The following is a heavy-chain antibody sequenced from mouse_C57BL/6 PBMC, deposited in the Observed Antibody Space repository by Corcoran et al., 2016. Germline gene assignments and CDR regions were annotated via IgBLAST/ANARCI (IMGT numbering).Heavy chain of an antibody. D-gene: IGHD2-5*01. CDR2: INTYSGVP. CDR1: GYTFTTYG. J-gene: IGHJ3*01. CDR3: ARKRNYSNQAWFAY. Sequence: QIQLVQSGPELKKPGETVKISCKASGYTFTTYGMSWVKQAPGKGLKWMGWINTYSGVPTYADDFKGRFAFSLETSASTAYLQINNLKNEDTATYFCARKRNYSNQAWFAYWGQGTLVTVSA. V-gene: IGHV9-3*01.